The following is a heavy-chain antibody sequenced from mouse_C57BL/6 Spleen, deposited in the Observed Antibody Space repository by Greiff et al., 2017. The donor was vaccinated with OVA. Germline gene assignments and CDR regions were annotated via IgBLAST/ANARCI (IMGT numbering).Heavy chain of an antibody. Sequence: EVQLQESGGGLVKPGGSLKLSCAASGFTFSSYAMSWVRQTPEKRLEWVATISDGGSYTYYPDNVKGRFTISRDNAKNNLYLQMSHLKSEDTAMYYCARGANWEEGFDYWGQGTTLTVSS. CDR1: GFTFSSYA. D-gene: IGHD4-1*01. J-gene: IGHJ2*01. CDR3: ARGANWEEGFDY. CDR2: ISDGGSYT. V-gene: IGHV5-4*01.